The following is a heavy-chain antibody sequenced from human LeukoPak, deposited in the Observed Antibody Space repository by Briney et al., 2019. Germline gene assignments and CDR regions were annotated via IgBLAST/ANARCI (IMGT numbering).Heavy chain of an antibody. CDR1: GFTFSSYS. J-gene: IGHJ4*02. CDR3: ARVPDYGDYAFDY. CDR2: ISSSSSYI. V-gene: IGHV3-21*01. D-gene: IGHD4-17*01. Sequence: GGSLRLSCAASGFTFSSYSMNWVRQAPGKGLEWVSSISSSSSYIYYADSVKGRFTISRDNAKNSLYLQINSLRAEDTAVYYCARVPDYGDYAFDYWGQGTLVTGSS.